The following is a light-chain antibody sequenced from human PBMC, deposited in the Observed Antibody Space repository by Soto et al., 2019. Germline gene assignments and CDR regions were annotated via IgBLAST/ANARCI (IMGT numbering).Light chain of an antibody. Sequence: ENVLTQSPATLSLSPGEIATLSCRASQSVSTYLAWYQQKPGQAPRLLIYDASNRATGIPARFSGSGSGTDFTLTISSLEPEDFAVYYCQQRSNWPPPPITFGQGTRLRL. CDR1: QSVSTY. CDR2: DAS. V-gene: IGKV3-11*01. CDR3: QQRSNWPPPPIT. J-gene: IGKJ5*01.